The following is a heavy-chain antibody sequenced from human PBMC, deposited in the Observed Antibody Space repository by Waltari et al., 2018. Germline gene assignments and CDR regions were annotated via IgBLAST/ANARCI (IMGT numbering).Heavy chain of an antibody. D-gene: IGHD3-16*01. CDR1: GYTFTSYY. Sequence: QVQLVQSGAEVKKPGASVKVSCKASGYTFTSYYMPWVRQAPGQGHEWMGIIKPSGGSTSYAQKFQGRVNMTRDTSTSTVYMELSSLRSEDTAVYYCARGGGLDAFDIWGQGTMVTVSS. J-gene: IGHJ3*02. V-gene: IGHV1-46*01. CDR2: IKPSGGST. CDR3: ARGGGLDAFDI.